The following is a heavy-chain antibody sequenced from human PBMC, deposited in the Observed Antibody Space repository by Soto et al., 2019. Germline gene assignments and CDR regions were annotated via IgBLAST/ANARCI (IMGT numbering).Heavy chain of an antibody. J-gene: IGHJ6*02. D-gene: IGHD2-21*02. CDR1: GYTFTSYA. V-gene: IGHV1-3*01. Sequence: QVQLVQSGAEVKKPGASVKVSCKASGYTFTSYAMHWVRQAPGQRLEWMGWINAGNGNTKYSQKFQGRVTITRDTSASTAYMELSSLRSEDTAVYYCAREGGNSRYYYYYGMDVWGQGTTVTVSS. CDR2: INAGNGNT. CDR3: AREGGNSRYYYYYGMDV.